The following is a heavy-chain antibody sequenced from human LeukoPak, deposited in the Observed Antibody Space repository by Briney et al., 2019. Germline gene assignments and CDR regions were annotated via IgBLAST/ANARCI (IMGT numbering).Heavy chain of an antibody. CDR1: GYSFTSCW. V-gene: IGHV5-51*01. Sequence: GESLKISCKGSGYSFTSCWIGWVRQTPGKGLEWMGIIYPGDSDTRYSPSFQGQVTISADKSISTAYLQWSSLKASDTAMYYCARFEAVAAAGFDYWGQGTPVTVSS. D-gene: IGHD6-13*01. CDR2: IYPGDSDT. CDR3: ARFEAVAAAGFDY. J-gene: IGHJ4*02.